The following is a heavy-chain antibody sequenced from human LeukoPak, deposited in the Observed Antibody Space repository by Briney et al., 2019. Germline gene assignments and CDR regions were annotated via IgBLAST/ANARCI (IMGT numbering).Heavy chain of an antibody. CDR2: IYSSGNS. CDR3: ARGTPAIDP. J-gene: IGHJ5*02. Sequence: SETLSLTCTVSGGSISSYYWSWIRQPAGKGLEYIGRIYSSGNSNYNPSLESRVTMSVDKSKNQISLRLSSVTAADAAVYYCARGTPAIDPWGQGTLVTVSS. V-gene: IGHV4-4*07. CDR1: GGSISSYY. D-gene: IGHD1-14*01.